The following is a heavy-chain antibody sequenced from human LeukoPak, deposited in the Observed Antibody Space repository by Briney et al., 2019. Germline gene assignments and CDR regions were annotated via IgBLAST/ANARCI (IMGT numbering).Heavy chain of an antibody. D-gene: IGHD3-10*01. CDR2: IYYSGST. CDR3: ARDHYGSGSSGFDP. V-gene: IGHV4-31*03. J-gene: IGHJ5*02. CDR1: GGSISSGGYY. Sequence: SQTLSLTCTVSGGSISSGGYYWSWIRQHPGKGLEWIGYIYYSGSTYYNPSLKSRVTISVDTSKNQFSLKLSSVTAADTAVYYCARDHYGSGSSGFDPWGQGTLVTVSP.